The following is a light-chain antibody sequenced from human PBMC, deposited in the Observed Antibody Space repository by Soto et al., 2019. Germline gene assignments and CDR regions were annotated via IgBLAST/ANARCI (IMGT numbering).Light chain of an antibody. CDR3: QQYYSTPLT. CDR2: WAS. J-gene: IGKJ4*01. V-gene: IGKV4-1*01. CDR1: QSVLYSSNNKNY. Sequence: DIMMTQSPDSLAVSLCERATINCKSSQSVLYSSNNKNYLAWYQQKPGQPPKLLIYWASTRESGVPDRFSGSGSGTDFTLTISSLQAEDVAVYYCQQYYSTPLTFGGGTKVDIK.